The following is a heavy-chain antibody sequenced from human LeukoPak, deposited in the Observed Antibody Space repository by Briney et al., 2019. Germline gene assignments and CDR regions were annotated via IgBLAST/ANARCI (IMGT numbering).Heavy chain of an antibody. CDR1: GFTFSSYA. D-gene: IGHD4-17*01. V-gene: IGHV3-23*01. Sequence: GGSLRLSCAASGFTFSSYAMSWVRQAPGKGLEWVSAISGSGGSTYYADSVKGRFTISRDNSKNTLYLQMNSLRAEDTAVYYCAKDDYYGDYVYGFGAFDIWGQGTMSPSLQ. CDR3: AKDDYYGDYVYGFGAFDI. J-gene: IGHJ3*02. CDR2: ISGSGGST.